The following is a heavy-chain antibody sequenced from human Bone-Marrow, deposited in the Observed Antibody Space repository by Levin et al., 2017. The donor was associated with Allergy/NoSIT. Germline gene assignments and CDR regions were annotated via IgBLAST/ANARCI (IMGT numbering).Heavy chain of an antibody. CDR3: VKDDYASN. D-gene: IGHD4-17*01. V-gene: IGHV3-74*01. CDR2: ILNDGSTR. J-gene: IGHJ3*01. CDR1: GFSFRSYW. Sequence: GESLKISCAASGFSFRSYWMNWVRQVPGKGLVWVSRILNDGSTRTYADFVKGRFTISRDNGKNTLYLQMNSLREEDTALYYCVKDDYASNWGQGTMVTVSS.